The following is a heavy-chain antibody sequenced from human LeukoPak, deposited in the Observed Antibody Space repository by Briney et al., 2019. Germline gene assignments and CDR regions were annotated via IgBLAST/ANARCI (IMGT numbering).Heavy chain of an antibody. CDR2: VYTGENT. Sequence: SETLSLTCTVSGGSISSATHFWNWIRQPAGGGLEWIGRVYTGENTNYSPSLYNPSLKSRVTISVDTSKNQFSLKFSSVTVTDTALYYCVATAFAAGTDYWGQGILVTVSS. J-gene: IGHJ4*02. V-gene: IGHV4-61*02. CDR1: GGSISSATHF. CDR3: VATAFAAGTDY. D-gene: IGHD6-13*01.